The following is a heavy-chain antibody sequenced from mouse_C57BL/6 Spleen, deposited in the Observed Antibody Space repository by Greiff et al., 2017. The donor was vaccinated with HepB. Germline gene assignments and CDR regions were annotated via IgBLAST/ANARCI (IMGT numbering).Heavy chain of an antibody. D-gene: IGHD2-2*01. V-gene: IGHV1-82*01. J-gene: IGHJ3*01. CDR3: AREEGIDGYDGFAY. Sequence: QVQLQQSGPELVKPGASVKISCKASGYAFSSSWMNWVKQRPGKGLEWIGRIYPGDGDTNYNGKFKGKATLTADKSSSTAYMQLSSLTSEDSAVYFCAREEGIDGYDGFAYWGQGTLVTVSA. CDR2: IYPGDGDT. CDR1: GYAFSSSW.